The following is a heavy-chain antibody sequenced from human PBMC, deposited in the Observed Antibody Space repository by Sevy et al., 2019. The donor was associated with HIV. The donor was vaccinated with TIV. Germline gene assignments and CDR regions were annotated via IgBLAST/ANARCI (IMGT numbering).Heavy chain of an antibody. Sequence: GESLKISCAASGFTVSSNYMSWVRQAPGKGLEWVSVIYSGGSTYYADSVKGRFTISRDNSKNTLYLQMNSLRAEDTAVYYCASHISGWYYFDYWGQGTLVTVSS. J-gene: IGHJ4*02. CDR1: GFTVSSNY. D-gene: IGHD6-19*01. V-gene: IGHV3-53*01. CDR2: IYSGGST. CDR3: ASHISGWYYFDY.